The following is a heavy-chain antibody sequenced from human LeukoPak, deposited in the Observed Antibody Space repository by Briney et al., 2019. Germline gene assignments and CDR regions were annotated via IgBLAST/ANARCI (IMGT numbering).Heavy chain of an antibody. Sequence: SETLSLTCTVSGYSVSSNYYWGWIRQPPGKGLEWIGSISHSGSTYYNPSLKSRVTISVDTSKNQFSLKLSSVTAADTAVYYCARVGYSYGSDFDYWGQGTLVTVSS. V-gene: IGHV4-38-2*02. CDR3: ARVGYSYGSDFDY. CDR1: GYSVSSNYY. CDR2: ISHSGST. D-gene: IGHD5-18*01. J-gene: IGHJ4*02.